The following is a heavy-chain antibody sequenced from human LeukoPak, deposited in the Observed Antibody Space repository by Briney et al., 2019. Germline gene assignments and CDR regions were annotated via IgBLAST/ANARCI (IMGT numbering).Heavy chain of an antibody. CDR2: VYRSGSP. CDR1: GYSINNGFY. D-gene: IGHD3-3*01. CDR3: AREEWQLQDAFEI. V-gene: IGHV4-38-2*02. J-gene: IGHJ3*02. Sequence: SETLSLTCTVSGYSINNGFYWGWIRQPPGKGLEWIGTVYRSGSPSYNPSLKSRVTLSVDTSKNQFSLTLSSVTAADTAVYYCAREEWQLQDAFEIWGQGTLVTVSS.